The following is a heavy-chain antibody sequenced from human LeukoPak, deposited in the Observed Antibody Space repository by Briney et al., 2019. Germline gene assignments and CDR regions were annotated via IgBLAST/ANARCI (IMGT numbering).Heavy chain of an antibody. CDR3: TTEGGYTYDYFYYYYMDV. CDR1: GGSFSGYY. CDR2: INHSGST. J-gene: IGHJ6*03. V-gene: IGHV4-34*03. D-gene: IGHD5-18*01. Sequence: SSETLSLTCAVYGGSFSGYYWSWIRQPPGKGLEWIGEINHSGSTNYNPSLKSRVTISVDSSKNQFSLKLSSVTAADTAVYARTTEGGYTYDYFYYYYMDVWGKGTTVTISS.